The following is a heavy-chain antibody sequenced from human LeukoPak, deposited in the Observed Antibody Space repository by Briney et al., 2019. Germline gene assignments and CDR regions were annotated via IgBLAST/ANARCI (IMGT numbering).Heavy chain of an antibody. Sequence: PSETLSLTCAVSGGSISSSNWWSWVRLPPGKGLEWIGSIYHSGSTYYNPSLKSRVTISVDTSKNQFSLKLSSVTAADTAVYFCAREDYYNSGGYYLDYWGQGTLVTVSS. CDR2: IYHSGST. CDR1: GGSISSSNW. D-gene: IGHD3-22*01. V-gene: IGHV4-4*02. J-gene: IGHJ4*02. CDR3: AREDYYNSGGYYLDY.